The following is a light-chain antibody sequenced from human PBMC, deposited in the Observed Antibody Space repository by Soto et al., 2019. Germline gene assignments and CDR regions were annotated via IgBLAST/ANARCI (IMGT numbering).Light chain of an antibody. CDR3: QQSYSTPV. Sequence: DIQMTQSPSSLSASVGDRVTITCRASQSISSYLNWYQQKPGKAPKLLIYAASSLQSGVPSMFSGSGSATDFTLTISSLQPEDFATYYCQQSYSTPVFGQGTKLEIK. V-gene: IGKV1-39*01. CDR1: QSISSY. J-gene: IGKJ2*01. CDR2: AAS.